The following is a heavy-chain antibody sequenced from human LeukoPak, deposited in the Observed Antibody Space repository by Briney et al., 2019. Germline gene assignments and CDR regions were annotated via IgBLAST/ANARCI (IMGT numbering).Heavy chain of an antibody. CDR1: GGSFSGYY. V-gene: IGHV4-34*01. Sequence: SETLSLTCAVYGGSFSGYYWSWIRQPPGKGLEWIGEINHSGSTNYNPSLKSRVTLSVDTSKNQFSLKLSSVTAADTAVYYCARGPPAYCGGDCYSELSFDYWGQGTLVTVSS. D-gene: IGHD2-21*02. CDR3: ARGPPAYCGGDCYSELSFDY. J-gene: IGHJ4*02. CDR2: INHSGST.